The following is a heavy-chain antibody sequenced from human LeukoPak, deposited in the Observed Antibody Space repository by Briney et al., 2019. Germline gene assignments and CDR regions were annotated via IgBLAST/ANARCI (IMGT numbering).Heavy chain of an antibody. CDR1: GGSISSYY. Sequence: PSETLSLTCTVSGGSISSYYWSWIRQSPGKGLEWIGYIYYSGSTNYNPSLKSRVTISVDTSKNQFSLKLSSVTAADTAVYYCARSERYSSGWYFYFDYWGQGTLVTVSS. J-gene: IGHJ4*02. V-gene: IGHV4-59*01. D-gene: IGHD6-19*01. CDR2: IYYSGST. CDR3: ARSERYSSGWYFYFDY.